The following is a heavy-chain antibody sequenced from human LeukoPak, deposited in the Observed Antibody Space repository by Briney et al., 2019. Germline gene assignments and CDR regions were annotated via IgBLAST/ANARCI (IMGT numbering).Heavy chain of an antibody. CDR3: AKDRDSGSYLDY. J-gene: IGHJ4*02. CDR1: GSTFSSCG. Sequence: GGSLRLSCAASGSTFSSCGMHWVRQAQANGLEWVAVISNDGSTQYYADSVKGRFTISRDNSKNTLYLQMNSLRAEDTAVYYCAKDRDSGSYLDYWGQGTLVAVFS. CDR2: ISNDGSTQ. D-gene: IGHD1-26*01. V-gene: IGHV3-30*18.